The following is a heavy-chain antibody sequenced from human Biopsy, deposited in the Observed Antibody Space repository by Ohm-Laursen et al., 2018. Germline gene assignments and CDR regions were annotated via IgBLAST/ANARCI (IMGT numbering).Heavy chain of an antibody. D-gene: IGHD3-9*01. CDR3: ATKLTGYFHH. CDR2: SIPILGTG. CDR1: EGTFSNYG. V-gene: IGHV1-69*06. Sequence: GASVKVSCKAPEGTFSNYGVNWVRQAPGQGLEWLGGSIPILGTGNYAQKFQDRVTVAADTSTSTATMELRSLRSDDTAVYYCATKLTGYFHHWGQGTLVIVSS. J-gene: IGHJ1*01.